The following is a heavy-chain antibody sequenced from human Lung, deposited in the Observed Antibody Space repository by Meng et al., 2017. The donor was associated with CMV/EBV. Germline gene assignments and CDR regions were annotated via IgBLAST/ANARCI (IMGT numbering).Heavy chain of an antibody. J-gene: IGHJ4*02. V-gene: IGHV1-2*04. CDR2: ISTYNGDT. CDR1: GYTFIDYH. Sequence: QVQLAQSGAEVKEPGASAKLSCKTSGYTFIDYHIHWVRQAPGQGLEWMGWISTYNGDTIYERDFQGWVTMTRDTSNKTLYMEVSRLRFDDTAVYYCARAIVKNGKRQFDYWGQGTLVTVSS. D-gene: IGHD1-1*01. CDR3: ARAIVKNGKRQFDY.